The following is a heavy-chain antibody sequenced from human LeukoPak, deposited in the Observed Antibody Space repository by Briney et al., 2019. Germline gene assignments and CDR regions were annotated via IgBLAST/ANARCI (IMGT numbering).Heavy chain of an antibody. V-gene: IGHV4-59*01. CDR1: GGSISSYY. CDR2: IYYSGST. J-gene: IGHJ4*02. D-gene: IGHD6-13*01. Sequence: ASETLSLTCTVSGGSISSYYWSWIRQPPGKGLEWIGYIYYSGSTNYNPSLKSRVTISVDTSKNQFSLKLSSVTAADTAVYYCASHSRYYFDYWGQGTLVTVSS. CDR3: ASHSRYYFDY.